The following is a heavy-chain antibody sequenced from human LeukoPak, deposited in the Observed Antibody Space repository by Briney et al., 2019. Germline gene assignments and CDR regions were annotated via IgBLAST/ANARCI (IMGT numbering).Heavy chain of an antibody. J-gene: IGHJ3*02. Sequence: ASVKVSCKASGYTFTSYNMHWVRQAPGQGLEWMGIINPSGGSTSYAQKFQGRVTITADKSTSTAYMELSSLRSEDTAVYYCARHMGRGGYSYAFDIWGQGTMVTVSS. CDR1: GYTFTSYN. CDR2: INPSGGST. V-gene: IGHV1-46*01. CDR3: ARHMGRGGYSYAFDI. D-gene: IGHD5-18*01.